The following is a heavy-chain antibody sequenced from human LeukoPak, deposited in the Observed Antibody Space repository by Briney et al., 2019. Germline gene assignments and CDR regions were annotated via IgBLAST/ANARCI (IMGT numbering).Heavy chain of an antibody. Sequence: SETLSLTCTVSVDSISSSSYYWAWVRHPPGKGLAWIGSIYYSGTTSYNPSLKSRVNISVDTSKNQFSLKLSSVTAADTAVYYCARNYSGTYGGAFDIWGQGTMVTVSS. D-gene: IGHD1-26*01. CDR1: VDSISSSSYY. J-gene: IGHJ3*02. V-gene: IGHV4-39*01. CDR3: ARNYSGTYGGAFDI. CDR2: IYYSGTT.